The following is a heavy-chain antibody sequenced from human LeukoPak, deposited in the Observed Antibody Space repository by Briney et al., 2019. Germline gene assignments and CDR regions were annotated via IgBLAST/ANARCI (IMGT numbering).Heavy chain of an antibody. CDR2: ITHTGST. V-gene: IGHV4-34*01. D-gene: IGHD1-20*01. CDR3: ARGGLTGTAAHYMDV. Sequence: PSETLSFTCAVYGESFSGYYWSWIRQPPGKGLEWIGDITHTGSTNYNPSLKSRVAISVDTTKNQFSLKLSSVTAADTAVYYCARGGLTGTAAHYMDVWGKGTTVTVS. CDR1: GESFSGYY. J-gene: IGHJ6*03.